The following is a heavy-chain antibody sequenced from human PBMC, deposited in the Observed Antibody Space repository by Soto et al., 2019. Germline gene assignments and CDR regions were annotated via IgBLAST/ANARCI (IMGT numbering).Heavy chain of an antibody. D-gene: IGHD5-18*01. CDR3: ARDSPDTAMVTSYYYGMDV. Sequence: GGSLRLSCAASGFTVSSNYMSWVRQAPGKGLEWVSVIYSGGSTYYADSVKGRFTISRDNSKNTLYLQMNSLRAEDTAVYYCARDSPDTAMVTSYYYGMDVWGQGTTVTVSS. CDR2: IYSGGST. V-gene: IGHV3-53*01. CDR1: GFTVSSNY. J-gene: IGHJ6*02.